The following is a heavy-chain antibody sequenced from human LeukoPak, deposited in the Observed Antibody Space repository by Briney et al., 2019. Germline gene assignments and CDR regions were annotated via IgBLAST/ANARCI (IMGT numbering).Heavy chain of an antibody. D-gene: IGHD6-13*01. CDR2: INHSGST. V-gene: IGHV4-39*07. CDR1: GGSISSSSYY. Sequence: SETLSLTCTVSGGSISSSSYYWGWIRQPPGKGLEWIGEINHSGSTNYNPSLKSRVTISVDTSKNQFSLKLSSVTAADTAVYYCARGAPPRIAAAGRDRFDPWGQGTLVTVSS. J-gene: IGHJ5*02. CDR3: ARGAPPRIAAAGRDRFDP.